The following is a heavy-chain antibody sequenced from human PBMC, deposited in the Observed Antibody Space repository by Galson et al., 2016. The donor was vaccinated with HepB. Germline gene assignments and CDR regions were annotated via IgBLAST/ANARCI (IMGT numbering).Heavy chain of an antibody. J-gene: IGHJ5*02. CDR2: ISADNGNT. V-gene: IGHV1-18*01. D-gene: IGHD3-3*01. CDR3: ARGKSITIFGGLRKSGWFDP. CDR1: GYSYTSYA. Sequence: SVKVSCKASGYSYTSYAIHWVRQAPGQGLEWMGWISADNGNTDFARKLQGRVYMTTDTSTSTAYMELRSLRPDDTAINYCARGKSITIFGGLRKSGWFDPWGQGSLVTVSS.